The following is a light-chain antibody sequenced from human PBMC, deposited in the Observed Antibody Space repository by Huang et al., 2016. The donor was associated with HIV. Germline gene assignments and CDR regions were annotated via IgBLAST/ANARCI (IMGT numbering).Light chain of an antibody. V-gene: IGKV3-11*01. CDR2: DAS. CDR1: QSIGSY. CDR3: QQRNNWPPWT. J-gene: IGKJ1*01. Sequence: EIVLTQSPATLSLSPGEGATLSCRASQSIGSYLAWYQRRPGQAPRLLIYDASVRATGSPARFSGRGSGTDFTLTSSSLEPEDFAVYYGQQRNNWPPWTFGQGTKVELK.